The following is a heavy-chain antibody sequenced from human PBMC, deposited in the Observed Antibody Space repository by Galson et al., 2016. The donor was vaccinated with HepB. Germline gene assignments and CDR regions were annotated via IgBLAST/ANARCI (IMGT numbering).Heavy chain of an antibody. CDR3: ARHECSSSNCYGPYYNYGMDV. CDR2: IFYSGTT. Sequence: SETLSLTCTVSGGSTSSSRYYWDWIRQPPGKGLEWIGSIFYSGTTYYNPSLKSRVTISVDTSKNQFSLKLSSVTAGDTAVYYCARHECSSSNCYGPYYNYGMDVWGQGTTVTVSS. V-gene: IGHV4-39*07. CDR1: GGSTSSSRYY. D-gene: IGHD2-2*01. J-gene: IGHJ6*02.